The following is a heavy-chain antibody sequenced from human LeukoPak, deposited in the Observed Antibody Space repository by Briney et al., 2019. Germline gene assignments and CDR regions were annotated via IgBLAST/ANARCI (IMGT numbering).Heavy chain of an antibody. CDR2: ISSSSSYI. J-gene: IGHJ6*02. CDR1: GFTFSSYS. D-gene: IGHD6-13*01. CDR3: ARDSPPSSSWYVKDEFVPYYYGMDV. V-gene: IGHV3-21*01. Sequence: PGGSLRLSCAASGFTFSSYSMNWVRQAPGKGLEWVSSISSSSSYIYYADSVKGRFTISRDNAKNSLYLQMNSLRAEDTAVYYCARDSPPSSSWYVKDEFVPYYYGMDVWGQGTTVIVSS.